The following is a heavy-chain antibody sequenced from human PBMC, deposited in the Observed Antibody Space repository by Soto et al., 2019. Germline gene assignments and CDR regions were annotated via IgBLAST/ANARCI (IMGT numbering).Heavy chain of an antibody. CDR1: GYTFNNYG. D-gene: IGHD1-1*01. CDR3: ARDRSTHDY. Sequence: QVQLVQSGGEVKKPGASVKVSCNTTGYTFNNYGISWVRQAPGQGLEWMGWISAYNGNTNYAQKFQGRVTMTTDTSTSRAYMELTSLRSDDTAVYYCARDRSTHDYWGQGTLVTVSS. V-gene: IGHV1-18*04. CDR2: ISAYNGNT. J-gene: IGHJ4*02.